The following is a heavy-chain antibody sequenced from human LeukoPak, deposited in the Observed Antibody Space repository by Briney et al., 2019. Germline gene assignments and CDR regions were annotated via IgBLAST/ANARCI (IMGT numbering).Heavy chain of an antibody. CDR3: ARAAAVTNSWYYFDY. V-gene: IGHV4-30-4*01. CDR2: IRYGGST. CDR1: GDSVSSGDNH. D-gene: IGHD6-13*01. J-gene: IGHJ4*02. Sequence: SEALSLTCTVSGDSVSSGDNHWSWIRQPPGKGLEWIGYIRYGGSTYYNPSLKSRVIISVDMSKNQFSLSLNSLSAADSAVYYCARAAAVTNSWYYFDYWGQGTLVTVSS.